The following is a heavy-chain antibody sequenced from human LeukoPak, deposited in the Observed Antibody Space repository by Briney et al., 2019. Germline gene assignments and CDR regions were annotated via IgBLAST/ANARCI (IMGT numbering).Heavy chain of an antibody. D-gene: IGHD3-22*01. CDR1: GGSISSGSYY. CDR3: ARSDSSGYYPPYFNY. CDR2: IYTSGST. J-gene: IGHJ4*02. Sequence: SETLSLTCTVSGGSISSGSYYWSWIRQPAGKGLEWIGHIYTSGSTNYNPSLKSRVTISVDMSKNQFSLKLGSVTAADTAVYYCARSDSSGYYPPYFNYWGQGTLVTVSS. V-gene: IGHV4-61*09.